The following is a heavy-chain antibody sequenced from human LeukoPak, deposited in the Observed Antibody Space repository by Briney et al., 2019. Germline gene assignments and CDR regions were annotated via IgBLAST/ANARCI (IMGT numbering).Heavy chain of an antibody. CDR2: INYSGST. J-gene: IGHJ6*02. Sequence: SETLSLTCAVYGGSFSGYYWSWIRQPPGKGLEWIGEINYSGSTNYNPSLKSRVTISVDTSKNQFSLKLSSVTAADTAVYYCARGRVGYNKYYYGMDVWGQGTTVTVSS. CDR1: GGSFSGYY. D-gene: IGHD1-1*01. V-gene: IGHV4-34*01. CDR3: ARGRVGYNKYYYGMDV.